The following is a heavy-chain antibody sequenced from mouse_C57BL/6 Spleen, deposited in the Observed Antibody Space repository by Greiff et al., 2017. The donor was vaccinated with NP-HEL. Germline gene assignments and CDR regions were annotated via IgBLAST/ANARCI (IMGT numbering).Heavy chain of an antibody. J-gene: IGHJ4*01. CDR2: IYPGSGNT. D-gene: IGHD2-1*01. Sequence: QVQLKQSGAELVRPGASVKLSCKASGYTFTDYYINWVKQRPGQGLEWIARIYPGSGNTYYNEKFKGKATLTAEKSSSTAYMQLSSLTSEDSAVYFCARGGVYYGNYYAMDYWGQGTSVTVSS. CDR3: ARGGVYYGNYYAMDY. V-gene: IGHV1-76*01. CDR1: GYTFTDYY.